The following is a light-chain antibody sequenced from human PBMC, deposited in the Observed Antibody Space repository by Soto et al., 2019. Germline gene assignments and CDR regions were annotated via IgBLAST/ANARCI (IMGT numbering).Light chain of an antibody. J-gene: IGKJ1*01. V-gene: IGKV3-11*01. CDR2: DAS. CDR3: QQYGDSPQT. Sequence: ELVLTQSRATLSLSPGGRATHSCRASQSVSSYLAWYQQKPGQAPRLLIYDASNRATGIPARFSGSGSGTDFTLTISCLEPEDFAVYYCQQYGDSPQTFGQGTKVDIK. CDR1: QSVSSY.